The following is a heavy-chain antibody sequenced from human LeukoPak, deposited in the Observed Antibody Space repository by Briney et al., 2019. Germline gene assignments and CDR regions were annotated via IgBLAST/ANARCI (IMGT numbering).Heavy chain of an antibody. Sequence: SETLSLTCAVYGGSFSGYYWSWIRQPPGKGLEWNGEINHSGSTNYNPSLKSRVTISVDTSKNQFSLKLSSVTAADTAVYYCARFVFYGSGSYYNVHGMDVWGKGTTVTVSS. CDR3: ARFVFYGSGSYYNVHGMDV. CDR2: INHSGST. CDR1: GGSFSGYY. V-gene: IGHV4-34*01. J-gene: IGHJ6*04. D-gene: IGHD3-10*01.